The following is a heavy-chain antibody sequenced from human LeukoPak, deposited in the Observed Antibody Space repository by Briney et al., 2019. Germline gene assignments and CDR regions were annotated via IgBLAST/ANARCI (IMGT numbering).Heavy chain of an antibody. J-gene: IGHJ6*02. CDR3: ARDLRQQLAPLGYYYYYGMDV. CDR1: GFTFSSYA. CDR2: ISYDGSNK. V-gene: IGHV3-30-3*01. Sequence: DPGGSLRLSCAASGFTFSSYAMHWVRQAPGKGLEWVAVISYDGSNKYYADSVKGRFTISRDNSKNTLYLQMNSLRAEDTAVYYCARDLRQQLAPLGYYYYYGMDVWGQGTTVTVSS. D-gene: IGHD6-13*01.